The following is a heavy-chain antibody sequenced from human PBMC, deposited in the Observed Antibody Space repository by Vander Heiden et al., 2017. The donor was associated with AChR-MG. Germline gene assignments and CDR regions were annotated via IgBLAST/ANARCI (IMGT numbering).Heavy chain of an antibody. CDR3: ARDPGGY. CDR1: GFTFSSYA. CDR2: ISYDGSNK. J-gene: IGHJ4*02. Sequence: QVQLVESGGGGVQPGRSLRLSCAASGFTFSSYAMHWVRQAPGKGLEWVAVISYDGSNKYYADSVKGRFTISRDNSKNTLYLQMNSLRAEDTAVYYCARDPGGYWGQGTLVTVSS. D-gene: IGHD3-10*01. V-gene: IGHV3-30-3*01.